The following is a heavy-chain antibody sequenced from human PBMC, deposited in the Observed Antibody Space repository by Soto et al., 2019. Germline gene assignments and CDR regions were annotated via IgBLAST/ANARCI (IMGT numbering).Heavy chain of an antibody. V-gene: IGHV4-34*01. Sequence: SETLSLTCAVYGGSFSGYYWSWIRQPPGKGLEWIGEINHSGSTTYNPSLKSRVTISIDTSKNQFSLKLSSVTAADTAVYYCARTYYDFWSGYLHPSYYFDYWGQGTLVTVSS. CDR1: GGSFSGYY. CDR3: ARTYYDFWSGYLHPSYYFDY. D-gene: IGHD3-3*01. CDR2: INHSGST. J-gene: IGHJ4*02.